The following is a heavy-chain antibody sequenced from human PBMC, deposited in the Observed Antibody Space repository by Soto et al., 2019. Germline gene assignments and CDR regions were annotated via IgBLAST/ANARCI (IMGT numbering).Heavy chain of an antibody. J-gene: IGHJ4*02. CDR1: GFTFSSYG. CDR2: ISYDGSNR. D-gene: IGHD3-3*01. CDR3: ARGGNDFWSGYYDY. Sequence: QVQLVESGGGVVQPGRSLRLSCAASGFTFSSYGMHWVRQAPGKGLEWVAVISYDGSNRYYADSVKGRFTISRDNSKNTLYLQINSLRAEDTAVYYCARGGNDFWSGYYDYWGQGTLVTVSS. V-gene: IGHV3-30*03.